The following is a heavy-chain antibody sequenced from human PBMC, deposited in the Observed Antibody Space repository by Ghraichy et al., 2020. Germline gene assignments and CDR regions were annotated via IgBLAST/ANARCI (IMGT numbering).Heavy chain of an antibody. Sequence: GGFLRLSCAASGFTFSSYSMNWVRQAPGKGLEWVSSISSSSSYIYYADSVKGRFTISRDNAKNSLYLQMNSLRADDTAVYYCARDWRIVGATLAFDIWGQGTMVTVSS. J-gene: IGHJ3*02. CDR1: GFTFSSYS. CDR3: ARDWRIVGATLAFDI. D-gene: IGHD1-26*01. CDR2: ISSSSSYI. V-gene: IGHV3-21*01.